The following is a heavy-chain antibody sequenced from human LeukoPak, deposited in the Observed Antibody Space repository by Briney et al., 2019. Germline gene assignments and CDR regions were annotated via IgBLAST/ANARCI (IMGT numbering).Heavy chain of an antibody. J-gene: IGHJ4*02. V-gene: IGHV4-30-4*01. Sequence: PSQTLSLTCTVSGGSISSGDYYWSWIRQPPGKGLEWIGYIYYSGSTYYNPSLKSRVTISVDTSKNQFSLKLSSVTAADTAVYYCARRRYSNSWYIDYWGQGTLVTVSS. CDR1: GGSISSGDYY. CDR2: IYYSGST. D-gene: IGHD6-13*01. CDR3: ARRRYSNSWYIDY.